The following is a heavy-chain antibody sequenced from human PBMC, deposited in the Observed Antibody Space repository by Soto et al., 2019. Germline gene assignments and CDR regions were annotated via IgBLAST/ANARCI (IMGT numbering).Heavy chain of an antibody. V-gene: IGHV6-1*01. CDR3: ARLGYCSSTSCSGGGMDV. D-gene: IGHD2-2*01. CDR2: TYYRSKWYN. Sequence: PSQTLSLTCAISGDSVSSNSAAWNWIRQSPSRGLEWLGRTYYRSKWYNDYAVSVKSRITINPDTSENQSSLQLNSVTPEDTAVYYCARLGYCSSTSCSGGGMDVWGQGTTVTVSS. CDR1: GDSVSSNSAA. J-gene: IGHJ6*02.